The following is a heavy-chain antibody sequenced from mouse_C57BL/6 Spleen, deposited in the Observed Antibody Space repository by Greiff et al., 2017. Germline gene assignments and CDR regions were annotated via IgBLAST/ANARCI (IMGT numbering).Heavy chain of an antibody. Sequence: VQLQQSGAELVRPGASVKLSCTASGFNIQDAYMHWVKQRPEQGLEWIGWVDPENGDTEYASKFQGKATITADTSSNTAYLQLSSLTSEDTAVYYCTTVRGYYGSRDYWGQGATRTVSS. D-gene: IGHD1-1*01. V-gene: IGHV14-4*01. CDR2: VDPENGDT. CDR1: GFNIQDAY. CDR3: TTVRGYYGSRDY. J-gene: IGHJ2*01.